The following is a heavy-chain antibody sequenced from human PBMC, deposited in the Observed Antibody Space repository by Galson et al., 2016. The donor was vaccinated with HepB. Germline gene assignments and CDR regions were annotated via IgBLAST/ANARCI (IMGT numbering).Heavy chain of an antibody. V-gene: IGHV6-1*01. CDR3: ARVRCSTFRCQNWFDP. CDR2: TYYRSKWYN. CDR1: GDSVSSNSAA. J-gene: IGHJ5*02. Sequence: CAISGDSVSSNSAAWTWIRQSPLRGLEWLGRTYYRSKWYNDYAVSVKSRITIHPDTSMNQFSLQPNSVTPEDTAVYYCARVRCSTFRCQNWFDPWGQGTLVTVSS. D-gene: IGHD2/OR15-2a*01.